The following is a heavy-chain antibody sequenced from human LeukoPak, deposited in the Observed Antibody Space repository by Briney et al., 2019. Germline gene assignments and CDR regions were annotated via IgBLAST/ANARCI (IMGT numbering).Heavy chain of an antibody. CDR3: AKATGIFGVVISPLDY. J-gene: IGHJ4*01. V-gene: IGHV3-30*02. CDR2: IRYDGSNK. Sequence: GGSLRLSCAASGFTFSSYGMHWVRQAPGKGLEWVAFIRYDGSNKYYADSVKGRFTISRDNSKNTLYLQMNSLRAEDTAVYYCAKATGIFGVVISPLDYWGQEPWSPSPQ. CDR1: GFTFSSYG. D-gene: IGHD3-3*01.